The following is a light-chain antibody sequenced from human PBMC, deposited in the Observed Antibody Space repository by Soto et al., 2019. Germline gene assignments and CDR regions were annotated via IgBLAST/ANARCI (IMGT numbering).Light chain of an antibody. CDR1: SGHSSYA. V-gene: IGLV4-69*01. Sequence: QPVLTQSPSASASLGASVKLTCTLSSGHSSYAIAWHQQQPEKGPRYLMKLNSDGSHTKGDGIPDRFSGSSSGAERYLTISGLQSEDEADYYCQTWGTGILVVFGGGTKLTVL. J-gene: IGLJ2*01. CDR3: QTWGTGILVV. CDR2: LNSDGSH.